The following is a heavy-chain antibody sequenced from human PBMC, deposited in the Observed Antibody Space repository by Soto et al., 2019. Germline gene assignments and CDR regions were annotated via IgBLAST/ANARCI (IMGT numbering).Heavy chain of an antibody. CDR1: GFIFSNYD. CDR2: ISFDGSNE. Sequence: QVQLVESGGGVVQPGRSLRLSCAASGFIFSNYDMHWVRQAPGKGLEWVTRISFDGSNEFYADSVKGRFTISRDNSQNTLYLQIHSLRPEDTALYYCAKDSGQLPPYFDYWGQGILVTVSS. J-gene: IGHJ4*02. CDR3: AKDSGQLPPYFDY. D-gene: IGHD2-2*01. V-gene: IGHV3-30*18.